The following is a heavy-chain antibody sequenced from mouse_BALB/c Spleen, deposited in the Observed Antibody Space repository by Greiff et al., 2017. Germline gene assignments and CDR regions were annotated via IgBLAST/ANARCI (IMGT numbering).Heavy chain of an antibody. CDR2: ISTYYGDA. CDR1: GYTFTDYA. J-gene: IGHJ2*01. V-gene: IGHV1S137*01. D-gene: IGHD2-1*01. Sequence: VQLQQSGAELVRPGVSVKISCKGSGYTFTDYAMHWVKQSHAKSLEWIGVISTYYGDASYNQKFKGKATMTVDKSSSTAYMELARLTSEDSAIYYCATYGNRYYFDYWGQGTTLTVSS. CDR3: ATYGNRYYFDY.